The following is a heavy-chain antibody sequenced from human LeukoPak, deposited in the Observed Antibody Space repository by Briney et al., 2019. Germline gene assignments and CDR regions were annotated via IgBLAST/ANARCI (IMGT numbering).Heavy chain of an antibody. V-gene: IGHV4-61*02. CDR3: ARVIGAWFGELHNYYMDV. CDR2: IYTSGST. J-gene: IGHJ6*03. CDR1: GGSISSGSYY. D-gene: IGHD3-10*01. Sequence: SETLSLTCTVSGGSISSGSYYWSWIRQPAGKGLEWIGRIYTSGSTNYNPSLKSRVTISVDTSKNQFSLKLSSVTAADTAVYYCARVIGAWFGELHNYYMDVWGKGTTVTISS.